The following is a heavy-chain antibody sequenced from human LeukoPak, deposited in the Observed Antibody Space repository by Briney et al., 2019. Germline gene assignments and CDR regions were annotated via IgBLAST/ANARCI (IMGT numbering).Heavy chain of an antibody. CDR3: AGSLAARLVY. J-gene: IGHJ4*02. CDR1: GGSISSYY. D-gene: IGHD6-6*01. V-gene: IGHV4-4*09. CDR2: IYTSGST. Sequence: SETLSLTCTVSGGSISSYYWSWIRQPPGKGLEWIGYIYTSGSTNYNPSLKSRVTISVDTSKNQFSLELSSVTAADTAVYYCAGSLAARLVYWGQGTLVTVSS.